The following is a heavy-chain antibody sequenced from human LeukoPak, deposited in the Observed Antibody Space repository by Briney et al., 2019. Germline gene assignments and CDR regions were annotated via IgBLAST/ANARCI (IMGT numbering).Heavy chain of an antibody. Sequence: PSETLSLTCTVSGGSISSYYWSWIRQPPGEGLEWIGYIYYSGSTNYNPSLKSRVTISVDTSKNQFSLKLSSVTAADTAVYYCARISYYDSSGYYSRDAFDIWGQGTMVTVSS. J-gene: IGHJ3*02. CDR2: IYYSGST. V-gene: IGHV4-59*01. D-gene: IGHD3-22*01. CDR1: GGSISSYY. CDR3: ARISYYDSSGYYSRDAFDI.